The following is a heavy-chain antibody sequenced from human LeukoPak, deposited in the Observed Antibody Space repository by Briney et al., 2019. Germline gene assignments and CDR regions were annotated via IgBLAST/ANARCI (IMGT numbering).Heavy chain of an antibody. V-gene: IGHV3-53*04. Sequence: GGSLRLSCAASGFTVSSNYMSWVRQAPGKGLEWVSVIYSGGNTYYADSVKGRFTISRHNSKNTLYLQMNSLRAEDTAVYYCARAPNYYYYGMDVWGQGTTVTVSS. J-gene: IGHJ6*02. CDR1: GFTVSSNY. CDR2: IYSGGNT. CDR3: ARAPNYYYYGMDV.